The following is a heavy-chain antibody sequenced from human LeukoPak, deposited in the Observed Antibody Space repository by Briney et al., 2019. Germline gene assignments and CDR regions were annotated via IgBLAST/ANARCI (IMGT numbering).Heavy chain of an antibody. CDR2: INPNSGGT. V-gene: IGHV1-2*02. D-gene: IGHD6-13*01. J-gene: IGHJ5*02. CDR1: GYTFTGYY. CDR3: ARSPGGQKLEDNWFDP. Sequence: ASVKVSCKASGYTFTGYYMHWVRQAPGQGVEWMGWINPNSGGTNYAQKFQGRVTMTRDTSISTAYMELSRLRSDDTAVYYCARSPGGQKLEDNWFDPWGQGTLVTVSS.